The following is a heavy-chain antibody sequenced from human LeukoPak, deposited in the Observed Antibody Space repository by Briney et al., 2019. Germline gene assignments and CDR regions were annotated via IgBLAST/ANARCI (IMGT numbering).Heavy chain of an antibody. CDR3: AKRGVVIRVILVGFHKEAYYFDS. V-gene: IGHV3-23*01. Sequence: WGSLRLSCAVSGITLSNYGMTWVRQAPGKGLEWVAGISDTGGRTNYADSVKGRFTISRDNPKNTLYLRMNSLRAEDTAVYFCAKRGVVIRVILVGFHKEAYYFDSWGQGALVTVSS. D-gene: IGHD3-22*01. CDR1: GITLSNYG. CDR2: ISDTGGRT. J-gene: IGHJ4*02.